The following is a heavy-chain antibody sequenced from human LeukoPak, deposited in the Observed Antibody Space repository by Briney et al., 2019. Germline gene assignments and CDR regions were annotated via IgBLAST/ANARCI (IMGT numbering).Heavy chain of an antibody. D-gene: IGHD6-13*01. Sequence: SETLSLTCTVSAGSISSSSYYWGWIRQPPGKGLEWIGSIYYSGSTYYNPSLKSRVTISVDTSKNQFSLRLSSVTAADTAVYFCARHRPDYSSTSNGNWFDPWGQGTLVTVSS. CDR3: ARHRPDYSSTSNGNWFDP. J-gene: IGHJ5*02. V-gene: IGHV4-39*01. CDR2: IYYSGST. CDR1: AGSISSSSYY.